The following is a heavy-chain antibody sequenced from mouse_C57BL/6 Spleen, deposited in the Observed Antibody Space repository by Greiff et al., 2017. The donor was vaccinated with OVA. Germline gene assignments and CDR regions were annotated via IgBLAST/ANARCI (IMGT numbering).Heavy chain of an antibody. J-gene: IGHJ4*01. Sequence: QVQLQQPGAELVKPGASVKMSCKASGYTFTSYWITWVKQRPGQGLEWIGDIYPGSGSTNYNEKFKSKATLTVDTASSTAYMQLSSLTSEDSAVYYWARQLRLRDYAMDYWGQGTSVTVSS. CDR3: ARQLRLRDYAMDY. CDR2: IYPGSGST. V-gene: IGHV1-55*01. CDR1: GYTFTSYW. D-gene: IGHD3-2*02.